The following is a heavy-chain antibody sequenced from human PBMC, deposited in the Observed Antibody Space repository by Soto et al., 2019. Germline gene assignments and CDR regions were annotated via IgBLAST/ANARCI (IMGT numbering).Heavy chain of an antibody. CDR3: AIDIPYCGGVCHDAFDI. D-gene: IGHD2-21*02. V-gene: IGHV1-3*01. Sequence: GASVKVSCKASGYTFTTYAMHWVRQAPGQRLEFMGWINGGNGNTRYSQKFQGRVTITRDTSASTAYMQQSSLRSEDTSVYFFAIDIPYCGGVCHDAFDIWGQGTMVTVSS. CDR1: GYTFTTYA. CDR2: INGGNGNT. J-gene: IGHJ3*02.